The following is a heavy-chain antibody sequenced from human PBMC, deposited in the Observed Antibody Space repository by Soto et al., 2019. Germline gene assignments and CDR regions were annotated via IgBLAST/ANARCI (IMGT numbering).Heavy chain of an antibody. J-gene: IGHJ4*02. CDR2: INHSGST. CDR3: AREEYVWGSYRYRYCDY. Sequence: SETLSLTCAVYGGSFSGYYWSWIRQPPGKGLEWIGEINHSGSTNYSPSLKSRVTISVDTSISTAYMELSRLRSDDTAVYYCAREEYVWGSYRYRYCDYWGQGTLVTVSS. CDR1: GGSFSGYY. D-gene: IGHD3-16*02. V-gene: IGHV4-34*01.